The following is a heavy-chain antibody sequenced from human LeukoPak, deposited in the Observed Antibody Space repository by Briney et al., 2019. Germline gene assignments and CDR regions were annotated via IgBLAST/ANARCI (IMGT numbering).Heavy chain of an antibody. D-gene: IGHD3-10*01. CDR2: IYSGGST. J-gene: IGHJ5*02. CDR3: ARELRGFDT. V-gene: IGHV3-66*01. CDR1: GFTFSSYE. Sequence: PGGSLRLSCAASGFTFSSYEMNWVRQAPGKGLEWVSVIYSGGSTYYADSVKGRFTISRDNSKNTLYLQMNSLRADDTAVYFCARELRGFDTWGQGTLVTVSS.